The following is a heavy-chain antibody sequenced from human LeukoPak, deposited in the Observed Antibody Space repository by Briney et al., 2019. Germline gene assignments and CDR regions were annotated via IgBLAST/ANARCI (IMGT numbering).Heavy chain of an antibody. D-gene: IGHD3-22*01. CDR1: GGSLSGYY. CDR3: ARERYYYDSSGYFDY. CDR2: LHENGDT. J-gene: IGHJ4*02. V-gene: IGHV4-59*12. Sequence: PSETLSLTCSVSGGSLSGYYWSWIRQSPEKGLEWIAYLHENGDTNYNPSLKSRVTISADMSKIQLSLKPSSVTAADAAVYYCARERYYYDSSGYFDYWGQGTLVTVSS.